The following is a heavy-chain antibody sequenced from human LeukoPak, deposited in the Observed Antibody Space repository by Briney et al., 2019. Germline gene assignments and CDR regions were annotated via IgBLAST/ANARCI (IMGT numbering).Heavy chain of an antibody. J-gene: IGHJ4*02. D-gene: IGHD3-22*01. CDR3: ARGPPGYGSSGYYSDY. V-gene: IGHV3-21*01. CDR2: ISSSSSYI. CDR1: GFTFSSYS. Sequence: GGSLRLSCAASGFTFSSYSMNWVRQAPGKGLEWVSSISSSSSYIYYADSVKGRFTISRDNAKNSLYLQMNSLRAEDTAVYYCARGPPGYGSSGYYSDYWGQGTLVTVSS.